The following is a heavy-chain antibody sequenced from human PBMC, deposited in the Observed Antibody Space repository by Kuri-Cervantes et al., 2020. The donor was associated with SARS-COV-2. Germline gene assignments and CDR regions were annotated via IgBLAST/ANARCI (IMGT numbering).Heavy chain of an antibody. CDR2: IYYSGST. D-gene: IGHD4-17*01. CDR3: ARATVTTIYFDY. Sequence: GSLRLSCAVSGGSISSSNWWSWVRQPPGKGLEWIGYIYYSGSTNYNPSLKSRVTISVDTSKNQFSLKLSSVTAADTAVYYCARATVTTIYFDYWGQGTLVTVSS. CDR1: GGSISSSNW. V-gene: IGHV4-4*02. J-gene: IGHJ4*02.